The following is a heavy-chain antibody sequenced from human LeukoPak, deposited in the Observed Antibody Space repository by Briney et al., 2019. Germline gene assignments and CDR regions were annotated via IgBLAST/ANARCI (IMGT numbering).Heavy chain of an antibody. J-gene: IGHJ4*02. D-gene: IGHD6-19*01. CDR2: TNPSGGST. CDR1: GYTFTSYY. CDR3: ARADPSGWYYY. Sequence: ASVKVSCKASGYTFTSYYMHWVRQAPGQGLEWMGITNPSGGSTSYAQKFQGRVTMTRDTSTSTVYMELSSLRSEDTAVYYCARADPSGWYYYWGQGTLVTVSS. V-gene: IGHV1-46*01.